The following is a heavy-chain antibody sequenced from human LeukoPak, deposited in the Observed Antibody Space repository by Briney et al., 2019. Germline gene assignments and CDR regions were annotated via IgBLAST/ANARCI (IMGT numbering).Heavy chain of an antibody. CDR1: GFTFSSYA. CDR3: ARDAFFYCSGGSCYPNYYYYGMDV. D-gene: IGHD2-15*01. CDR2: ISYDGSNK. J-gene: IGHJ6*02. V-gene: IGHV3-30-3*01. Sequence: GGSLRLSCAASGFTFSSYAMRWVRQAPGKGLEWVAVISYDGSNKYYADSVKGRFTISRDNSKNTLYLQMNSLRAEDTAVYYCARDAFFYCSGGSCYPNYYYYGMDVWGQGTTVTVSS.